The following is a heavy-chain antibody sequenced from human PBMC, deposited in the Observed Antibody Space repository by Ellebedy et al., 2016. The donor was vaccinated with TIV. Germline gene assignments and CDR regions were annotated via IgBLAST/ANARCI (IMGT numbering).Heavy chain of an antibody. Sequence: GESLTISCAASGFTFSSYWMSWVRQVRQAPGKGLEWVANIRHDGGEKSYVDSVKGRFTISRDNAKNTLYMQMNSLRVEDTATYYCATQMWDSNYWGQGTVVTVSS. CDR1: GFTFSSYW. CDR2: IRHDGGEK. V-gene: IGHV3-7*03. D-gene: IGHD1-26*01. J-gene: IGHJ4*02. CDR3: ATQMWDSNY.